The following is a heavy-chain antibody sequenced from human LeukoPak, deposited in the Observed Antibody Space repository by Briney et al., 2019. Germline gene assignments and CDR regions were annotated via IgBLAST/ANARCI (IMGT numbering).Heavy chain of an antibody. CDR2: ISWDGGST. Sequence: HTGGSLRLSCAASGFTFDDYAMHWVRQAPGKGLEWVSLISWDGGSTYYADSVKGRFTISRDNSKNSLYLQMNSLRAEDTALYYCAKDPGGGEGYFDYWGQGTLVTVSS. V-gene: IGHV3-43D*03. CDR3: AKDPGGGEGYFDY. D-gene: IGHD3-16*01. J-gene: IGHJ4*02. CDR1: GFTFDDYA.